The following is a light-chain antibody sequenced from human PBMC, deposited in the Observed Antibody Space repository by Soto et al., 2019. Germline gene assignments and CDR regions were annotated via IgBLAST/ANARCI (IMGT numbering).Light chain of an antibody. CDR1: SSDVGGYNY. V-gene: IGLV2-14*01. CDR2: DVS. CDR3: SSYTSSSTPV. J-gene: IGLJ2*01. Sequence: QSVLTQPASVSGSPGQSITISCTGTSSDVGGYNYVSWYQQHPGKAPKLMIYDVSNRPSGVSNRFSGSKSGNTASLTISGLQAEDEADYYCSSYTSSSTPVFGGGTKVPVL.